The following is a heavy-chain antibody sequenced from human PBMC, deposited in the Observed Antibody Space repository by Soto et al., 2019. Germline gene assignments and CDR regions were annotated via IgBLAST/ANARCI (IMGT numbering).Heavy chain of an antibody. V-gene: IGHV1-69*01. CDR3: ARGGRGYSSAPRYYFDY. D-gene: IGHD5-18*01. CDR2: IIPIFATV. Sequence: QVQLVQSGSEVKKPGSSVKVPCKASGGSFSSNPISWVRQAPGQGREWMAGIIPIFATVHYAQKFQGRVTITADESTSTAYMELTSLRSEDTAVYFCARGGRGYSSAPRYYFDYWGQGTLVTVS. CDR1: GGSFSSNP. J-gene: IGHJ4*02.